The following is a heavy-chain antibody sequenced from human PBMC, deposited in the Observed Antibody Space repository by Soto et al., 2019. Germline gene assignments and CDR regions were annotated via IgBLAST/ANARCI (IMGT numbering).Heavy chain of an antibody. J-gene: IGHJ6*02. CDR3: ARGWVYDFWRTTTTGDYGMDV. Sequence: QVQLVQSGAEVKKPGASVKVSCKASGYTFTSYYMHWVRQAPGQGLEWMGIINPSGGSTSYAQKFQGRVTMTRDTSTSTVYMELSSLRSEDTAVYYCARGWVYDFWRTTTTGDYGMDVWGQGTTVTVSS. D-gene: IGHD3-3*01. CDR2: INPSGGST. CDR1: GYTFTSYY. V-gene: IGHV1-46*01.